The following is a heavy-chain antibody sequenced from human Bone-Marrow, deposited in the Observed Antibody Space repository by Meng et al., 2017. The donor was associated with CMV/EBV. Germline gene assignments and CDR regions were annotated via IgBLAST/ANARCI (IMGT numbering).Heavy chain of an antibody. Sequence: ASVKVSCKASGYTFTSYGISWVRQAPGQGLEWMGWISAYNGNTNYAQKLQGRVTMTTDTSTSTAYMELRSLRSDDTAVYYCARGCDIVVVPAAIEGYYYYGMDVWGQGTTVTVSS. D-gene: IGHD2-2*02. CDR2: ISAYNGNT. V-gene: IGHV1-18*01. J-gene: IGHJ6*02. CDR3: ARGCDIVVVPAAIEGYYYYGMDV. CDR1: GYTFTSYG.